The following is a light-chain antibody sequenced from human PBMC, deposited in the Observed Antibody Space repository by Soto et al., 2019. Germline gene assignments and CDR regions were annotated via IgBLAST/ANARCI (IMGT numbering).Light chain of an antibody. Sequence: QSVLTQPPSVSGAPGQRVTISCTGSSSNIGAGYDVHWYQQLPGTAPKLLIYVNSNRPSGVPDRFSGSKSGTSASLAITGLQAEDEADYYCQSYDSSLSGYVFGTGTKVT. J-gene: IGLJ1*01. CDR1: SSNIGAGYD. CDR2: VNS. V-gene: IGLV1-40*01. CDR3: QSYDSSLSGYV.